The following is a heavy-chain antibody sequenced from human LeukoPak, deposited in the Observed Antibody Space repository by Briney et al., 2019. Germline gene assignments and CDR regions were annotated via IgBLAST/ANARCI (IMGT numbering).Heavy chain of an antibody. CDR3: ARGRDSNYYYYMDV. J-gene: IGHJ6*03. CDR1: GYTFTSYG. Sequence: ASVKVSCKASGYTFTSYGISWVRQAPGQGLEWMGWISAYNGNTNYTQKLQGRVTMTTDTSTSTAYMELRSLRSDDTAVYYCARGRDSNYYYYMDVWGKGTTVTVSS. V-gene: IGHV1-18*01. D-gene: IGHD2/OR15-2a*01. CDR2: ISAYNGNT.